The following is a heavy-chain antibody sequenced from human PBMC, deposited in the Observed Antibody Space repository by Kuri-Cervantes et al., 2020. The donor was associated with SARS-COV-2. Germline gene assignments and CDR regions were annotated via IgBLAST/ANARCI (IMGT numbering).Heavy chain of an antibody. Sequence: GESLKISCAASGFTFSSYSMNWVRQAPGKGLEWVSSISSSSSYIYYADSVKGRFTISRDNAKNSLYLQMNSLRAEDTAVYYCARDPGIVVVPAAIPGAFDIWGQGTTVTVSS. V-gene: IGHV3-21*01. CDR3: ARDPGIVVVPAAIPGAFDI. D-gene: IGHD2-2*01. CDR1: GFTFSSYS. J-gene: IGHJ3*02. CDR2: ISSSSSYI.